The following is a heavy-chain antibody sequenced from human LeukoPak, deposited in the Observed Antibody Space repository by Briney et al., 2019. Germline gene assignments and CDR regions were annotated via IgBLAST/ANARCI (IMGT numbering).Heavy chain of an antibody. D-gene: IGHD6-19*01. CDR1: GGSISSSSYY. V-gene: IGHV4-39*07. CDR3: ARGGSSGWYFLTTLGEHNWFDP. J-gene: IGHJ5*02. CDR2: IYYSGST. Sequence: PSETLSLTCTVSGGSISSSSYYWGWIRQPPGKGLEWIGSIYYSGSTYYNPSLKSRVTISVDTSKNQFSLKLSSVTAADTAVYYCARGGSSGWYFLTTLGEHNWFDPWGQGTLVTVSS.